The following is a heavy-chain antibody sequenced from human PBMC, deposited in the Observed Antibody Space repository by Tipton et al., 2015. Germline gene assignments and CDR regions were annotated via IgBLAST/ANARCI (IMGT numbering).Heavy chain of an antibody. CDR3: AKDSHSNDISADF. CDR2: ISYGGNNK. Sequence: TLSLTCAASGFNFSNYGMHWVRQAPGKGLEWVAVISYGGNNKYYADSVKGRFTISRDNSKNTLYLQMNSLRAEDTAVYYCAKDSHSNDISADFWGQGTLVTVSS. J-gene: IGHJ4*02. V-gene: IGHV3-30*18. D-gene: IGHD3-22*01. CDR1: GFNFSNYG.